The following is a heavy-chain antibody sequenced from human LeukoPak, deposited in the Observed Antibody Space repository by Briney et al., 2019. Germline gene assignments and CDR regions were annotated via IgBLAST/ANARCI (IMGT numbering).Heavy chain of an antibody. CDR1: GYTFTGYY. J-gene: IGHJ5*02. CDR2: INPNSGGT. Sequence: ASVKVSCKASGYTFTGYYMHWVRQAPGQGLEWMGWINPNSGGTNYAQKFQGRVTMTRDTSTSTVYMELSSLRSEDTAVYYCARDLATDGFDPWGQGTLVTVSS. CDR3: ARDLATDGFDP. V-gene: IGHV1-2*02.